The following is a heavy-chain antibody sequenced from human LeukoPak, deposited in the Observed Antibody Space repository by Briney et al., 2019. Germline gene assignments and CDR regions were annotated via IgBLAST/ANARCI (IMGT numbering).Heavy chain of an antibody. CDR3: ARIQVVTAPYYYYYYMDV. D-gene: IGHD2-21*02. J-gene: IGHJ6*03. V-gene: IGHV2-70*11. CDR1: GGSISSYY. CDR2: IDWDDDK. Sequence: TLSLTCTVSGGSISSYYWSWIRQPPGKALEWLARIDWDDDKYYSTSLKTRLTISKDTSKNQVVLTMTNMDPVDTATYYCARIQVVTAPYYYYYYMDVWGKGTTVTVSS.